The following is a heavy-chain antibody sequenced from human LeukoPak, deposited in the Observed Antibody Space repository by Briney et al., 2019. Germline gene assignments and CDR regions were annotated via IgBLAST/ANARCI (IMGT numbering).Heavy chain of an antibody. Sequence: PRGSLRLSSADSGFTFSDYYMSWIRQAPEKGLEWVSYISSSGSTIYYADSVKGRFTISRDNAKKSLYLQMNSLRAEDTAVYYCAREQMAIVNWGQGTLVTVSS. J-gene: IGHJ4*02. V-gene: IGHV3-11*01. D-gene: IGHD5-24*01. CDR1: GFTFSDYY. CDR2: ISSSGSTI. CDR3: AREQMAIVN.